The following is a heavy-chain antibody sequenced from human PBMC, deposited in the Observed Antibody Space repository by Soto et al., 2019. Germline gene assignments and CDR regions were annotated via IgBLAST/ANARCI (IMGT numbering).Heavy chain of an antibody. J-gene: IGHJ5*02. Sequence: QAQLVQSGVEMKNVGASVKVSCKASGYTFTSYGISWVRQAPGQGLEWMGWISGFNDDTNHAQKFQGRVTVTKDISTSTAYMELRSLKSDDTAVYYCARSGSYYPARNWFGPWGQGTLVTVSS. CDR2: ISGFNDDT. V-gene: IGHV1-18*01. CDR3: ARSGSYYPARNWFGP. CDR1: GYTFTSYG. D-gene: IGHD3-10*01.